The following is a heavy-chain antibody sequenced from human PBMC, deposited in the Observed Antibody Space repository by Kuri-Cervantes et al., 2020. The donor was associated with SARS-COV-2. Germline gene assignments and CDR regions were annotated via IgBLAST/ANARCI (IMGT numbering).Heavy chain of an antibody. Sequence: GESLKISCAGSGFNFDDCAIQWVRQPPGEGLEWVSAISGSGGSTYYADSVKGRFTISRDNSKNTLYLQMNSLRAEDTAVYYCAKDGTRRYDYGDYFDYWGQGTLVTVSS. CDR3: AKDGTRRYDYGDYFDY. V-gene: IGHV3-23*01. J-gene: IGHJ4*02. CDR2: ISGSGGST. D-gene: IGHD4-17*01. CDR1: GFNFDDCA.